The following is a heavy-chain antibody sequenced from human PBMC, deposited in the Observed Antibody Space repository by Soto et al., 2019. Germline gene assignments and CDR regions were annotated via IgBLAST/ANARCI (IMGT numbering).Heavy chain of an antibody. V-gene: IGHV3-33*01. J-gene: IGHJ4*02. CDR1: GFTFSSYG. CDR3: ARVAQGVIDY. D-gene: IGHD3-16*01. CDR2: IWYDGSNK. Sequence: QVQLVESGGGVVQSGRSLRLSCAASGFTFSSYGMHWVRQAPGKGLEWVAVIWYDGSNKYYADSVKGRFTISRDNSKNTLYLQMNSLRAEDTAVYYCARVAQGVIDYWGQGTLVTVSS.